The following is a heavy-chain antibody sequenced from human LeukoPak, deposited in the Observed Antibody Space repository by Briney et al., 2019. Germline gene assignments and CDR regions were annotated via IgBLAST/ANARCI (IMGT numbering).Heavy chain of an antibody. CDR2: ISAYNGNT. D-gene: IGHD2-15*01. J-gene: IGHJ4*02. Sequence: ASVTVSCKASGYTFTSYGISWVRQAPGQGLEWMGWISAYNGNTNYAQKLQGRVTMTTDTSTSTAYMELRSLRSDDTAVYYCARGYRGPKGRSLVVPSDYWGQGTLVTVSS. V-gene: IGHV1-18*01. CDR1: GYTFTSYG. CDR3: ARGYRGPKGRSLVVPSDY.